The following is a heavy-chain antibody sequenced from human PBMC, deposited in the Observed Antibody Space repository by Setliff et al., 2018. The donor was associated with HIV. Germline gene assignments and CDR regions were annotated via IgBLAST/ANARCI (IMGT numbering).Heavy chain of an antibody. CDR2: FYTSGST. CDR3: ARLPFEYSSHMYYYMDV. D-gene: IGHD6-13*01. Sequence: SETLSLTCTVSGGSISSGSYYWSWIRQPAGKGLEWIGRFYTSGSTNYSPSLKSRVTMSVDTSKNQFSLKLSSVTAADTAVYYCARLPFEYSSHMYYYMDVWGKGTTVTVSS. CDR1: GGSISSGSYY. J-gene: IGHJ6*03. V-gene: IGHV4-61*02.